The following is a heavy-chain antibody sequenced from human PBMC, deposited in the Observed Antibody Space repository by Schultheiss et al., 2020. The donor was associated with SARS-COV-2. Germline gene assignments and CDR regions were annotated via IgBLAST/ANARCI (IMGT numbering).Heavy chain of an antibody. J-gene: IGHJ6*02. V-gene: IGHV3-48*04. CDR3: ARDQEPGSGYYRSYYYYGMDV. D-gene: IGHD3-3*01. Sequence: GGSLRLSCAASGFTVSSNYMSWVRQAPGKGLEWVSYISSSSSTIYYADSVKGRFTISRDNAKNSLYLQMNSLRAEDTAVYYCARDQEPGSGYYRSYYYYGMDVWGQGTTVTVSS. CDR2: ISSSSSTI. CDR1: GFTVSSNY.